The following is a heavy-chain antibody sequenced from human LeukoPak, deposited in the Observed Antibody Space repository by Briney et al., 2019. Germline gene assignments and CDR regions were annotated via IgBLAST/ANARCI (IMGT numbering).Heavy chain of an antibody. CDR3: ARDCSGGSCYPS. J-gene: IGHJ5*02. Sequence: PGGSLRLSCAASGFTFSDYYMSWVRQAPGKGLEWVSVIYSGGSTYYADSVKGRFTISRDNSKNTLYLQMNSLRAEDTAVYYCARDCSGGSCYPSWGQGTLVTVSS. CDR1: GFTFSDYY. D-gene: IGHD2-15*01. CDR2: IYSGGST. V-gene: IGHV3-66*01.